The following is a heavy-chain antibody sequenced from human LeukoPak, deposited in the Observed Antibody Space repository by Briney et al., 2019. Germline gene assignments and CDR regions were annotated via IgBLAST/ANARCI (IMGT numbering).Heavy chain of an antibody. D-gene: IGHD2-15*01. CDR2: IWYDGSNK. CDR3: AKAPRGGYCSGGSCYYYYYMDV. V-gene: IGHV3-33*06. Sequence: GRSLRLSCAASGFTFSSCGMHWVRQAPGKGLEWVAVIWYDGSNKYYADSVKGRFTISRDNSKNTLYLQMNSLRAEDTAVYYCAKAPRGGYCSGGSCYYYYYMDVWGKGTTVTVSS. J-gene: IGHJ6*03. CDR1: GFTFSSCG.